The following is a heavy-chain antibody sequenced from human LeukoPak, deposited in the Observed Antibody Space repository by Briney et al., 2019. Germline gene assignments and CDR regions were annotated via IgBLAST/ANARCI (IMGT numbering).Heavy chain of an antibody. V-gene: IGHV4-30-2*01. J-gene: IGHJ6*02. Sequence: SETLSLTCAVSGGSISSGGYSWSWIRQPPGKGLEWIGYIYHSGSTYYNPSLKSRVTISVDRSKNQFSLKLSSVTAADTAVYYRARVAGLQDGYYYYGMDVWGQGTTVTVSS. D-gene: IGHD4-11*01. CDR2: IYHSGST. CDR3: ARVAGLQDGYYYYGMDV. CDR1: GGSISSGGYS.